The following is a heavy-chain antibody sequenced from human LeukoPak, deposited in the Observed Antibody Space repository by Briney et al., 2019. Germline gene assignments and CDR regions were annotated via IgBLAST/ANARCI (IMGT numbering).Heavy chain of an antibody. CDR2: ISAYNGST. D-gene: IGHD6-19*01. CDR1: GYTFTSYG. V-gene: IGHV1-18*01. J-gene: IGHJ4*02. CDR3: ARGGSGWSRDY. Sequence: ASVKVSCKASGYTFTSYGISWVRQAPGQGLEWMGWISAYNGSTNYAQKLQGRVTMTTDISTTTAYMELRSLTSDDTAVYYCARGGSGWSRDYWGQGTLVTVSS.